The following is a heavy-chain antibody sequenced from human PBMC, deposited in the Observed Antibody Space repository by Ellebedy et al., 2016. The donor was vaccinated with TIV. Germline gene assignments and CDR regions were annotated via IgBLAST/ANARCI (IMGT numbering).Heavy chain of an antibody. CDR2: TSYDESSK. CDR3: ARDAGYDSGGYYPGH. D-gene: IGHD3-22*01. V-gene: IGHV3-30-3*01. CDR1: GFSISYYA. J-gene: IGHJ4*02. Sequence: GGSLRLSCGASGFSISYYAMHWVRQPPGKGLEWVAVTSYDESSKFYADSLKGRFTISKDNSKNTLYLQMNSLRVEDTAVYYCARDAGYDSGGYYPGHWGQGTRVTVSS.